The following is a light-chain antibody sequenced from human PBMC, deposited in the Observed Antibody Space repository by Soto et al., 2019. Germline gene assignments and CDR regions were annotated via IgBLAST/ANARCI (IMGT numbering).Light chain of an antibody. CDR3: CSFAVGAALV. J-gene: IGLJ2*01. V-gene: IGLV2-23*01. CDR2: EGT. CDR1: SSNVGTYDL. Sequence: QSALTQPASVSASPGQSITISCTGTSSNVGTYDLVSWYQHHPDKAPKLIIYEGTTRPSGISSRFSGSKSGNTASLTISGLQAEDDADYYCCSFAVGAALVFGGGTKVTVL.